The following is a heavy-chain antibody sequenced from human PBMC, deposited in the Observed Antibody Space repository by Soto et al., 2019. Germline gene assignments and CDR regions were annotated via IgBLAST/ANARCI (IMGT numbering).Heavy chain of an antibody. CDR3: ARRQIPPPTRGAANARGGMDV. V-gene: IGHV3-33*01. CDR2: IWNDGSNS. Sequence: QVQLVESGGGVVQPGRSLRLSCAASGFTFNNYGMHWVRQAPGKGLEWLAVIWNDGSNSSYANSVKGRFTISRDNSKNTRSLQGRSLRAEGTAVYYCARRQIPPPTRGAANARGGMDVWGQGTTVTVSS. CDR1: GFTFNNYG. J-gene: IGHJ6*02. D-gene: IGHD6-13*01.